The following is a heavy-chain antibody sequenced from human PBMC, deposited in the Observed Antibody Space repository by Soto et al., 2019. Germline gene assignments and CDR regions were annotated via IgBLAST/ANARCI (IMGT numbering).Heavy chain of an antibody. J-gene: IGHJ4*02. V-gene: IGHV3-64*01. Sequence: GGSLRLSCAASGFTFSSYSMHWVRQAPGKGLEYVSAISGNGGITYYANSVKGRFTISRDNSKSTLYLQMGSLRAEDMAVYYCARRSDTTAYPDSWGQGTLVTVS. CDR2: ISGNGGIT. CDR3: ARRSDTTAYPDS. D-gene: IGHD3-22*01. CDR1: GFTFSSYS.